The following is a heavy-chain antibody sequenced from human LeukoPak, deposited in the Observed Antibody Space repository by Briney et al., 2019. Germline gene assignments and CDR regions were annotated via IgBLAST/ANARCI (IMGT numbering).Heavy chain of an antibody. CDR3: TTDENYYDSSGYYYFDY. Sequence: GGSLRLSCAASGFIFSNAWMSWVRQAPGKGLEWVGRIKSKTDGGTTDYAAPVKGRFTISRDDSKNTLYLQMNSLKTEDTAVYYCTTDENYYDSSGYYYFDYWGQGTLVTVSS. D-gene: IGHD3-22*01. J-gene: IGHJ4*02. V-gene: IGHV3-15*01. CDR2: IKSKTDGGTT. CDR1: GFIFSNAW.